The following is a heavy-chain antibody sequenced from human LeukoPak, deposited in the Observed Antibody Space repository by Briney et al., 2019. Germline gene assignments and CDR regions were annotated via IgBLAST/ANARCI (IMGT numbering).Heavy chain of an antibody. V-gene: IGHV3-48*01. CDR2: IDSSSSTI. D-gene: IGHD6-13*01. CDR1: GFDFSTYS. J-gene: IGHJ6*02. Sequence: GGSLRLSSAASGFDFSTYSMHWVRRAPGRGLEWLSYIDSSSSTIYYADSVKGRFTISRDNAKNSLYLQMNSLRAEDTAVFYCARGGARSSSYYYYGMDVWGLGTTVTVSS. CDR3: ARGGARSSSYYYYGMDV.